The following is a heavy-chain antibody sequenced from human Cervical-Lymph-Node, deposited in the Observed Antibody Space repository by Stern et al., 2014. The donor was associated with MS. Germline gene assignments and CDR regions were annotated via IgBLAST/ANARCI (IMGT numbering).Heavy chain of an antibody. Sequence: QVQLVESGPGLVKPSETLSVTCSVSGDSISGYYWSWIRQPPGKGLEWIGFAHYSGSTDYNSSLKSRVTISVDPSRTRFSLRLSSVTAADTAVYFCARDLTGDFNYYYGMDVWGPGTTVTVSS. CDR1: GDSISGYY. J-gene: IGHJ6*02. D-gene: IGHD7-27*01. CDR3: ARDLTGDFNYYYGMDV. CDR2: AHYSGST. V-gene: IGHV4-59*01.